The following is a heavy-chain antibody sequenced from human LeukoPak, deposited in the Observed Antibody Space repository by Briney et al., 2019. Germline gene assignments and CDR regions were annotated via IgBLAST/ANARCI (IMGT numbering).Heavy chain of an antibody. J-gene: IGHJ5*02. V-gene: IGHV1-46*01. Sequence: GASVKVSCKASGYTFTSYYMHWVRQAPGQGLEWMGIINPSGGSTSYAQKFQGRVTMTRDMSTSTVYMELSSLRSDDTAVYYCARDRVSVAAGVHWFDPWGQGTLVTVSS. CDR1: GYTFTSYY. D-gene: IGHD6-19*01. CDR3: ARDRVSVAAGVHWFDP. CDR2: INPSGGST.